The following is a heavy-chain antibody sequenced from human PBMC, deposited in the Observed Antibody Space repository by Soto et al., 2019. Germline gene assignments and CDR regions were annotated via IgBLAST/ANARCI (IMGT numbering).Heavy chain of an antibody. J-gene: IGHJ4*02. CDR2: INLRGGTT. D-gene: IGHD4-17*01. CDR1: GYNFNQYY. V-gene: IGHV1-46*02. CDR3: ARGPDDSDVPRWDY. Sequence: QVQLMQSGAEVRKPGASVRLSCETSGYNFNQYYIHWVRQAPGQGLEWMGIINLRGGTTEYAHKFRGRVNGTGDTSTSTGYMELRSLRSEETAIYFCARGPDDSDVPRWDYWGQGTLVTVSS.